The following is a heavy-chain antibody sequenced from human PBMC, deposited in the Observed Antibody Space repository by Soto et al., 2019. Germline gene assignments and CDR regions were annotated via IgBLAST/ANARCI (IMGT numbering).Heavy chain of an antibody. Sequence: EVQLLESGGGLVQPGGSLRLSCAASGFTFSSYAMSWVRPAPGKGLEWVSGIVGSGASTYYADSVKGRFNTSRGNSKTSLSQQMNSLGAEDTVGYYCANDLQFSGWLGGYYFDRLGQRTLVSVSS. CDR3: ANDLQFSGWLGGYYFDR. J-gene: IGHJ4*02. V-gene: IGHV3-23*01. D-gene: IGHD6-19*01. CDR2: IVGSGAST. CDR1: GFTFSSYA.